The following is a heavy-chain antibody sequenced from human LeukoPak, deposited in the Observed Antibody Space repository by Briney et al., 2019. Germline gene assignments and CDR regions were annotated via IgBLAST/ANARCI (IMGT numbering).Heavy chain of an antibody. V-gene: IGHV1-69*01. Sequence: GASVKVSCKASGGTFSSYAISWVRQAPGQGLEWMGGIIPIFGTANYAQKLQGRVTITADESTSTAYMELSSLRSEDTAVYYCASGEGYCSGGSCYHHIDYFYYWGQGTLVTVSS. D-gene: IGHD2-15*01. J-gene: IGHJ4*02. CDR1: GGTFSSYA. CDR2: IIPIFGTA. CDR3: ASGEGYCSGGSCYHHIDYFYY.